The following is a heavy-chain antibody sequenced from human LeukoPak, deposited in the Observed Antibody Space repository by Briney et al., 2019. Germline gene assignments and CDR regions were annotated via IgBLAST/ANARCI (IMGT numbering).Heavy chain of an antibody. CDR3: ARGSHDYGDPRSFDY. Sequence: SETLSLTCAVYGGSFSGYYWSWIRQPPGKGLEWIGEINHSGSTNYNPSLKSRVTISVDTSKNQFSLKLSSVTAPDTAVYYCARGSHDYGDPRSFDYWGQGTLVTVSS. V-gene: IGHV4-34*01. CDR2: INHSGST. CDR1: GGSFSGYY. D-gene: IGHD4-17*01. J-gene: IGHJ4*02.